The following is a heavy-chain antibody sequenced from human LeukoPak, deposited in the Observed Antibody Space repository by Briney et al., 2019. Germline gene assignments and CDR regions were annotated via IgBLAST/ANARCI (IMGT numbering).Heavy chain of an antibody. Sequence: SETLSLTCTVSGDSISNYYWSWIRQPPGKGLEWIGYIYYSGSTNYNPSLKSRITISVDTSKNQFSLKLSSVTTADTAVCYCARDGGRDAFDIWGQGTMVAVSS. D-gene: IGHD2-15*01. J-gene: IGHJ3*02. CDR1: GDSISNYY. CDR3: ARDGGRDAFDI. CDR2: IYYSGST. V-gene: IGHV4-59*01.